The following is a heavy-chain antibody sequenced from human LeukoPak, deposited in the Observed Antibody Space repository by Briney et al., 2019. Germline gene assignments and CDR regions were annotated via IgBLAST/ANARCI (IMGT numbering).Heavy chain of an antibody. CDR2: ISWDGGRT. Sequence: GGSLRLSCAASGFTFDDHTMHWVRQAPGKGLEWVALISWDGGRTYYADSVKGRFTITRDNSKNSLHLQMNSLKTEDTALYYCAKDIGRDYWYYFDDWGQGTLVTVSS. V-gene: IGHV3-43*01. CDR1: GFTFDDHT. D-gene: IGHD2-21*01. CDR3: AKDIGRDYWYYFDD. J-gene: IGHJ4*02.